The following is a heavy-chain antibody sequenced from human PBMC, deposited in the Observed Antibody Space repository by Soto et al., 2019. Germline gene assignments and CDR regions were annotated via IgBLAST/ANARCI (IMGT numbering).Heavy chain of an antibody. D-gene: IGHD3-3*01. Sequence: PGGSLRLSCVASDFTFSTYSMNWVRQAPGKGLEWVAYISATSNHIYYADSLKGRFTISRDNAKSSLYLHMNSLRAEDTAVYFCARDSITIFGGGMDVWGQGTTVTVYS. CDR2: ISATSNHI. J-gene: IGHJ6*02. CDR1: DFTFSTYS. CDR3: ARDSITIFGGGMDV. V-gene: IGHV3-21*01.